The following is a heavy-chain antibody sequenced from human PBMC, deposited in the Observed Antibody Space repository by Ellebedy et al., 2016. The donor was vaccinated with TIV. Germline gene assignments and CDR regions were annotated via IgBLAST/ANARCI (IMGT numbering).Heavy chain of an antibody. CDR1: GYTLTELS. CDR3: ARGPDFPNWFDP. J-gene: IGHJ5*02. D-gene: IGHD3-3*01. V-gene: IGHV1-24*01. CDR2: FDPEDGET. Sequence: AASVKVSCKVSGYTLTELSMHWVRQAPGKGLEWMGGFDPEDGETIYAQKFQGRVTMTEDTSTDTAYMELSSLRSEDTAVYYCARGPDFPNWFDPWGQGTLVTVSS.